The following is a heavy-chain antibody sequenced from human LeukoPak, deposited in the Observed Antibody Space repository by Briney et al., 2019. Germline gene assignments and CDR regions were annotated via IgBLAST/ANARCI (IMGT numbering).Heavy chain of an antibody. Sequence: GGSLRLSCAASGFTFSSYAMSWVRQAPGKGLEWVSAISGSGGSTYYADSVKGRFTISRDNSKNTLYLQMNSLRAEDTAVYYCAREPSRMVRGVKKNHYFDYWGQGTLVTVSS. CDR3: AREPSRMVRGVKKNHYFDY. CDR2: ISGSGGST. V-gene: IGHV3-23*01. D-gene: IGHD3-10*01. J-gene: IGHJ4*02. CDR1: GFTFSSYA.